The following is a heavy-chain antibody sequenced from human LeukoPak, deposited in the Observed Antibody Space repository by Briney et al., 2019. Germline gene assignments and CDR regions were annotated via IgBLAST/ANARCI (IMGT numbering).Heavy chain of an antibody. V-gene: IGHV3-23*01. CDR2: ISGSGGST. CDR1: GFTFSSYA. CDR3: VSSSTTYYCGSGSYPRLDY. Sequence: GGSLRLSCAASGFTFSSYAMSWVRQAPGKGLEWVSAISGSGGSTYYADSVKGRFTISRDNSKNTLYLQMNSLRAEDTAVYYCVSSSTTYYCGSGSYPRLDYWGQGTLVTVSS. D-gene: IGHD3-10*01. J-gene: IGHJ4*02.